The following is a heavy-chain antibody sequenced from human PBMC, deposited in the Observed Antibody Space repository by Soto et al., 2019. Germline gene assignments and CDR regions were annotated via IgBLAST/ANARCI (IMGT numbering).Heavy chain of an antibody. V-gene: IGHV4-4*02. D-gene: IGHD1-26*01. Sequence: SETLSLTCAVSGGSISSSNWWSWVRQPPGKGLEWIGEIYHSGSTNYNPSLKSRVTISVDKSKNQFSLKLSSVTAADTAVYYCARVTSVVSRGSYAPGRYYYYGRDVWGKGTTVTVSS. J-gene: IGHJ6*04. CDR3: ARVTSVVSRGSYAPGRYYYYGRDV. CDR1: GGSISSSNW. CDR2: IYHSGST.